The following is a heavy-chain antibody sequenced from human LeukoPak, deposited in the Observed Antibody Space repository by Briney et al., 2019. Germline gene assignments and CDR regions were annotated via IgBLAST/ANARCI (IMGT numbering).Heavy chain of an antibody. J-gene: IGHJ6*02. D-gene: IGHD2-15*01. CDR3: ARVDIVVVVAATETAKNPYYYGMDV. CDR1: GFTFSSYS. V-gene: IGHV3-21*01. Sequence: GGSLRLSCAASGFTFSSYSMNWVRQAPGKGLEGVSSISSSSSYIYYADSVKGRFTISRDNAKNSLYLQMNSLRAEDTAVYYCARVDIVVVVAATETAKNPYYYGMDVWGQGTTVTVSS. CDR2: ISSSSSYI.